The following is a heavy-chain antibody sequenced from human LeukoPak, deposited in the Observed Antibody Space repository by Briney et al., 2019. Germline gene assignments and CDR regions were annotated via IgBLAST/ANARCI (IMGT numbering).Heavy chain of an antibody. CDR3: ARDNGRDYYYYYYMDV. J-gene: IGHJ6*03. CDR1: GFTFSSYA. D-gene: IGHD1-26*01. Sequence: PGGSLRLSCAASGFTFSSYAMHWVRQAPGKGLEWVAVISYDGSNKYYADSVKGRFTISRDNSKNTLYLQMNSLRAEDTAVYYCARDNGRDYYYYYYMDVWGKGTTVTASS. CDR2: ISYDGSNK. V-gene: IGHV3-30*01.